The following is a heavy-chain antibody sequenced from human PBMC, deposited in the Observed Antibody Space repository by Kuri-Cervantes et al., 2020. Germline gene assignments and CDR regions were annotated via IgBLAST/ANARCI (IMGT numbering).Heavy chain of an antibody. CDR2: IKQDGSEK. Sequence: GESLKISCAASGFTFSSYWMSWVRQAPGKGLEWVANIKQDGSEKYYVDSVKGRFTISRDNAKNSLYLQMNSLRAEDTAVYYCASVARPLGYWGQGTLVTVSS. CDR3: ASVARPLGY. J-gene: IGHJ4*02. D-gene: IGHD6-6*01. CDR1: GFTFSSYW. V-gene: IGHV3-7*03.